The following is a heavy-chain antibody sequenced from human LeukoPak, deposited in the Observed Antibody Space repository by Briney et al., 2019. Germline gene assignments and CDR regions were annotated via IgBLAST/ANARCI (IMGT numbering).Heavy chain of an antibody. D-gene: IGHD5-18*01. CDR1: GYSFTDYY. J-gene: IGHJ4*02. CDR3: ARANTAMATPIDY. V-gene: IGHV1-2*02. Sequence: GASVKVSCKASGYSFTDYYMHWVRQAPGQGPEWMGWINPKSGGTNYPQKFQGRVTMTRDTSISTAYMELSRLRSDDTAVYYCARANTAMATPIDYWGQGTLVTVSS. CDR2: INPKSGGT.